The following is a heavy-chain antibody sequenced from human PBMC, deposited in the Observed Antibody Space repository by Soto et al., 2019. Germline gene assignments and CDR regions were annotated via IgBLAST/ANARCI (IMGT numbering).Heavy chain of an antibody. J-gene: IGHJ5*02. V-gene: IGHV4-4*07. CDR3: ARGQRFSDWFDP. D-gene: IGHD3-3*01. CDR1: GGSMSSYY. CDR2: VYSSGGT. Sequence: SETLSLTCSVSGGSMSSYYWTWIRQPAGKGLEWIGRVYSSGGTHYNSSLKSRVTISLDTSKNQFSLRLISVTAADTAVYYCARGQRFSDWFDPWGQGTLVT.